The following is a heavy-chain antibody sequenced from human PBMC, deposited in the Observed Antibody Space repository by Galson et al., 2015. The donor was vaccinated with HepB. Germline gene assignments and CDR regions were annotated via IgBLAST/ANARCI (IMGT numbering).Heavy chain of an antibody. D-gene: IGHD6-19*01. CDR3: ARVSGWPDAFDI. J-gene: IGHJ3*02. Sequence: SVKVSCKASGYTFTSYYMHWVRQAPGQGLEWMGIINPSGGSTSYAQKLQGRVTMTRDTSTSTVYMELSSLRSEDTAVYYCARVSGWPDAFDIWGQGTMVTVSS. V-gene: IGHV1-46*04. CDR1: GYTFTSYY. CDR2: INPSGGST.